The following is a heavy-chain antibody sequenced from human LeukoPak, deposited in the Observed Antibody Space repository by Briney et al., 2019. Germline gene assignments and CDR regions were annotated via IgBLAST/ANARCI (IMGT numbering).Heavy chain of an antibody. J-gene: IGHJ6*03. CDR1: GYRVTNYW. CDR2: THPGGSDT. Sequence: GESLKISSNGSGYRVTNYWICWVRQIPVEGLEWMGITHPGGSDTRYSPSFQGQVTISADKSISTAYLQWSSLKASDTAMYYCARHAPAVPAAIDSYYYMDVWGKGTTVTVSS. D-gene: IGHD2-2*01. CDR3: ARHAPAVPAAIDSYYYMDV. V-gene: IGHV5-51*01.